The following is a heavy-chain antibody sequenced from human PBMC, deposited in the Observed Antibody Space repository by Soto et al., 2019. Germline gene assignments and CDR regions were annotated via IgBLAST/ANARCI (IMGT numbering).Heavy chain of an antibody. CDR1: GGSISSSSYY. J-gene: IGHJ4*02. CDR2: IHYSGTT. V-gene: IGHV4-39*01. Sequence: SETLSLTCTVSGGSISSSSYYWGWIRQPPGKGLEWIGSIHYSGTTYYNPSLKSRVTISVDTSKNQFSLKLSSVTAADTAVYYCARPNYGSGSYRNDYWGQGPLVTVSS. CDR3: ARPNYGSGSYRNDY. D-gene: IGHD3-10*01.